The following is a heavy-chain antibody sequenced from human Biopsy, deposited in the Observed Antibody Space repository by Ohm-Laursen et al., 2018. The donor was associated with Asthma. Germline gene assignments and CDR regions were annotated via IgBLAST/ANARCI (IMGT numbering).Heavy chain of an antibody. CDR2: IYWNDDK. J-gene: IGHJ4*02. CDR1: GFSLSSTGVG. V-gene: IGHV2-5*01. D-gene: IGHD1-14*01. Sequence: TQTLTLTCTFSGFSLSSTGVGVGWIRQPPGKALEWLALIYWNDDKRYSPSLKSRLTITKDTSKNQVVLTMTNMGPVDTATYYCTRHNDYWGPGILVTVSS. CDR3: TRHNDY.